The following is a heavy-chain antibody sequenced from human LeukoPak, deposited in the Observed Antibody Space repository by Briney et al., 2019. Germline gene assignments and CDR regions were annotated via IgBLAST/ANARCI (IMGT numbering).Heavy chain of an antibody. CDR2: IYSGGTT. Sequence: GGSERLSCAASGLTVSSNYMDSARHAPGEGLEWVSVIYSGGTTYYADSVKGRFTISRDNSKNTLYLQMNSLKTEDTAVYYCTTASGEHDCGDYDYAPDAFDILGEGRMVAHSS. CDR1: GLTVSSNY. CDR3: TTASGEHDCGDYDYAPDAFDI. V-gene: IGHV3-53*01. J-gene: IGHJ3*02. D-gene: IGHD4-17*01.